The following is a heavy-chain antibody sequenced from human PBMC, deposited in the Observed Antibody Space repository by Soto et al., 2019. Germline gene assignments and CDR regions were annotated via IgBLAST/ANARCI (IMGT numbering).Heavy chain of an antibody. D-gene: IGHD3-3*01. V-gene: IGHV2-5*02. CDR3: AHRVLRTVFGLVTTTAIYFDV. J-gene: IGHJ4*01. CDR1: GFSLTTSGGG. Sequence: QITLNESGPTVVRPTEALTLTCRFSGFSLTTSGGGVGWIRQSPGKAPEWLALSYGDDDKRYRASLKSRLTMTQDTSKNQVVLTVSDLDQTDPATYYCAHRVLRTVFGLVTTTAIYFDVGGHGTPVAVSS. CDR2: SYGDDDK.